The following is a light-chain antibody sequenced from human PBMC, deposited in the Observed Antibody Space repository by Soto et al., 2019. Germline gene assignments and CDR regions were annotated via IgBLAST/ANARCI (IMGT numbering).Light chain of an antibody. J-gene: IGLJ1*01. CDR1: SSDVGGYNY. V-gene: IGLV2-14*03. Sequence: QSALTQPASVSGSPGQSITISCTGTSSDVGGYNYVSWYQHHPGKAPNLIIFDVSDRPSGISDRFSASKSGNTASLTISGLQAEDEADYYCCSYSSGSTPWVYGTGTTLTVL. CDR3: CSYSSGSTPWV. CDR2: DVS.